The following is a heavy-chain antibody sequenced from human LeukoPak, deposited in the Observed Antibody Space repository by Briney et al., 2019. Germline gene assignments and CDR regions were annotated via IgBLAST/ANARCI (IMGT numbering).Heavy chain of an antibody. CDR1: RFTFSSYA. V-gene: IGHV3-23*01. CDR3: AKDNNWNYEEELDY. Sequence: QSGGSLRLSCAPSRFTFSSYAMSWVRQAPGKGLEWVSAISGSGGSTYYADSVKGRFTISRDNSKNTLYLQMNSLRAEDTAVYYCAKDNNWNYEEELDYWGQGTLVTVSS. D-gene: IGHD1-7*01. CDR2: ISGSGGST. J-gene: IGHJ4*02.